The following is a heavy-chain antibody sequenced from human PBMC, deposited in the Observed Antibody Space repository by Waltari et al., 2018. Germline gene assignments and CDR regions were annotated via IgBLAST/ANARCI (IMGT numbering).Heavy chain of an antibody. CDR3: IRDAFGQNDF. Sequence: EVQLVESGGGLVQPGGSLRLSCTGSGFTFSTDWMHWVRQAPGKGLVWVSSMNGDGSVISYADSVRGRFTISRDNAKSTLYLEMNSLRDDDTAMYHCIRDAFGQNDFWGQGTLVTVSS. D-gene: IGHD3-16*01. V-gene: IGHV3-74*01. J-gene: IGHJ4*02. CDR1: GFTFSTDW. CDR2: MNGDGSVI.